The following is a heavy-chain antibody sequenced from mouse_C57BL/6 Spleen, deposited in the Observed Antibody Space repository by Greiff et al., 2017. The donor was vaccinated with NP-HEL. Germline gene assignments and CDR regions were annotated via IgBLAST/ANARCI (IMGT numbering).Heavy chain of an antibody. D-gene: IGHD1-1*01. Sequence: QVQLQQSGPELVKPGASVKISCKASGYAFSSSWMNWVKQRPGKGLEWIGRIYPGDGDTNYNGKFKGTATLTADKSSSTAYIQLSSLTAEDSAVYLCAREVYYGPAYWGQGTLVTVSA. CDR2: IYPGDGDT. CDR1: GYAFSSSW. J-gene: IGHJ3*01. CDR3: AREVYYGPAY. V-gene: IGHV1-82*01.